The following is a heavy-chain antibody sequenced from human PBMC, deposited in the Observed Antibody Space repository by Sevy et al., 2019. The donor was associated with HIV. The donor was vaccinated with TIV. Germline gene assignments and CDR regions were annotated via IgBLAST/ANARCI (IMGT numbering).Heavy chain of an antibody. Sequence: ASVKVSCKVSGKTLNDLSMHWVRQAPGKGLEWMGSFDPEDGETLYAQNFRARVTMTEDTSTAYMELSSLRSEDTAVYYCATTKDYYDSSGDPFDYWGQGSLVTVSS. J-gene: IGHJ4*02. CDR1: GKTLNDLS. CDR3: ATTKDYYDSSGDPFDY. V-gene: IGHV1-24*01. D-gene: IGHD3-22*01. CDR2: FDPEDGET.